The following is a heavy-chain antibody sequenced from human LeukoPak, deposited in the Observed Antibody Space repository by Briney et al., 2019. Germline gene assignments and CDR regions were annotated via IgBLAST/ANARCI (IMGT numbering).Heavy chain of an antibody. J-gene: IGHJ4*02. D-gene: IGHD3-22*01. CDR2: IYHSGST. V-gene: IGHV4-30-2*01. CDR3: ARVFYGSSGYYPDY. Sequence: SETLSLTCAVSGGSISSGGYSWSWIRQPPGKGLEWIGYIYHSGSTYYNPSLKSRVTISVDRSKNQFSLKLSSVTAADTAVYYCARVFYGSSGYYPDYWGQGTLVTVSS. CDR1: GGSISSGGYS.